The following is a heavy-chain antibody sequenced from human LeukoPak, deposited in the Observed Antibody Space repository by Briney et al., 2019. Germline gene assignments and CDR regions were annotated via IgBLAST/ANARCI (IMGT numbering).Heavy chain of an antibody. D-gene: IGHD2-21*02. CDR2: INHSGST. CDR3: ARATYYNPYCGGDCNIQFELDY. Sequence: PSETLSLTCAVYGGSFSGHYWSWIRQPPGKGLEWIGEINHSGSTNYNPSLKSRVTISVDTSKNQFSLKLSSVTAADTAVYYCARATYYNPYCGGDCNIQFELDYWGQGTLVTVSS. J-gene: IGHJ4*02. CDR1: GGSFSGHY. V-gene: IGHV4-34*01.